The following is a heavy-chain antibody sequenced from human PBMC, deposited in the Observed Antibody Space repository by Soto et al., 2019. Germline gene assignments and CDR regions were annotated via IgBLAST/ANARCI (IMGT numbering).Heavy chain of an antibody. V-gene: IGHV1-69*13. CDR2: IIPIFGTA. CDR1: GGIFSSYA. D-gene: IGHD6-19*01. CDR3: AREGIAVADTTYYYFDY. J-gene: IGHJ4*02. Sequence: GASVKVSCKASGGIFSSYAISWVRQAPGQGLEWMGGIIPIFGTANYAQKFQGRVTITADESTSTAYMELSSLRSEDTAVYYCAREGIAVADTTYYYFDYWGQGTLVTVSS.